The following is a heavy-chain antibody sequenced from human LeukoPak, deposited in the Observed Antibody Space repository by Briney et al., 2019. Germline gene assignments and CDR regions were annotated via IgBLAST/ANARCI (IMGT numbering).Heavy chain of an antibody. V-gene: IGHV3-21*01. D-gene: IGHD6-6*01. CDR2: ISSSSSYI. Sequence: PGGSLRLSCAASGFTVSTNYMNWVRQAPGKGLEWVASISSSSSYIYYADSVKGRFTISRDNSKNSLYLQMNSLRAEDTAVYYCARDPPDSSSPRGYWGQGTLVTVSS. J-gene: IGHJ4*02. CDR1: GFTVSTNY. CDR3: ARDPPDSSSPRGY.